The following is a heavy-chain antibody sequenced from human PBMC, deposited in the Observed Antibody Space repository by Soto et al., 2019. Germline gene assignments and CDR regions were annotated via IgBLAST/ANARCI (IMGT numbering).Heavy chain of an antibody. Sequence: TSVEPSSKAPGVTFNSYTLSSVRQSPEQGLEWMGRIIPILGIANYAQKFQGRVTITADKSTSTAYMELSSLRSEDTAVYYCARDFGGDITMIVVAHAFDIWGKGTLVTVSS. CDR1: GVTFNSYT. J-gene: IGHJ3*02. D-gene: IGHD3-22*01. V-gene: IGHV1-69*04. CDR2: IIPILGIA. CDR3: ARDFGGDITMIVVAHAFDI.